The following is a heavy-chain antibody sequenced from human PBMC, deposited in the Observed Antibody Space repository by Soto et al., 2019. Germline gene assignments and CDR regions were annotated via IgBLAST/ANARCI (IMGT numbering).Heavy chain of an antibody. CDR1: GFTFSSYT. J-gene: IGHJ4*02. D-gene: IGHD3-16*02. CDR2: ISGSGGST. CDR3: ANVGKRSIMITFGGVIV. Sequence: EVQLLESGGGLVQPGGSLRLSCAASGFTFSSYTMSWVRQAPGKGLEWVSAISGSGGSTYYADSVKGRFTISRDNSKNTLYLQMNSLRAEDTAVYYCANVGKRSIMITFGGVIVWGQGTLVTVSS. V-gene: IGHV3-23*01.